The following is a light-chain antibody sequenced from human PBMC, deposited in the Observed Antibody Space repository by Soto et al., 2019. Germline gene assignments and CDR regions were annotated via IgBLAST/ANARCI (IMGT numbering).Light chain of an antibody. CDR1: SSDVGGYNY. J-gene: IGLJ1*01. V-gene: IGLV2-14*01. Sequence: QSVLTQPASVSGSPGQSITISCTGTSSDVGGYNYVSWYQQHPGKAPKLMIYDVSNRPSGVSDRFSGSNSDNTASLTISGLQAEDEADYYCSSYTSISTLGVFGTGTQLTVL. CDR2: DVS. CDR3: SSYTSISTLGV.